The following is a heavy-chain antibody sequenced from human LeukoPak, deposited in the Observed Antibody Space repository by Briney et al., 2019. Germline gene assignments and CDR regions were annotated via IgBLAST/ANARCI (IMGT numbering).Heavy chain of an antibody. CDR3: AKYRRLYDILTPFDY. V-gene: IGHV3-30*18. CDR2: ISNDAGNY. J-gene: IGHJ4*02. CDR1: GFTFSSYG. Sequence: GRSLRLSCAASGFTFSSYGMHWVRQAPGKGLEWVALISNDAGNYYYADSVKGRFTISRDNSKNTLYLQMNSLRAEDTAVYFCAKYRRLYDILTPFDYWGQGTLVTVSS. D-gene: IGHD3-9*01.